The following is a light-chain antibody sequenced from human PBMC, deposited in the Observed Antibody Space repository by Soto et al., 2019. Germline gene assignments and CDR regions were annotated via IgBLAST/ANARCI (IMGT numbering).Light chain of an antibody. CDR2: DAF. CDR1: QSVSSSY. Sequence: EIVLTQSPATPSLPPGERATLSCGASQSVSSSYLAWYQQKPGLAPRLLIYDAFSRATGIPDRFSGSGSGTEFTLTISSLQSEDFAVYYCQQYNNWPPVTFGPGTKVDIK. J-gene: IGKJ3*01. CDR3: QQYNNWPPVT. V-gene: IGKV3D-20*01.